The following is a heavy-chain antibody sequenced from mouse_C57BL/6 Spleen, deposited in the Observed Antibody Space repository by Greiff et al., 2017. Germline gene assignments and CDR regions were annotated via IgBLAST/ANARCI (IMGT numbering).Heavy chain of an antibody. D-gene: IGHD1-1*02. V-gene: IGHV3-6*01. Sequence: DVKLQESGPGLVKPSQSLSLTCSVTGYSITSGYYWNWIRQFPGNKLEWMGYISYDGSNNYNPSLKNRISITRDTSKNQFFLKLNSVTTEDTATYYCARSYGHFDYWGQGTTLTVSS. J-gene: IGHJ2*01. CDR3: ARSYGHFDY. CDR2: ISYDGSN. CDR1: GYSITSGYY.